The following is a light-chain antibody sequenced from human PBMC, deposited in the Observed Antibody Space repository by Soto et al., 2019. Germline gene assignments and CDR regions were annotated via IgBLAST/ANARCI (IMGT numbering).Light chain of an antibody. Sequence: DIVMIQSPVSLPVTPGEPASISCRSSQSLLNSDGNNYLDWYLQKPGQSPQLLIYLGSNRASGGPDRFSGSGSGTDFILKISRVEAEDVGVFYCMQSLQAPRTFGQGTKVEIK. J-gene: IGKJ1*01. CDR2: LGS. CDR1: QSLLNSDGNNY. CDR3: MQSLQAPRT. V-gene: IGKV2-28*01.